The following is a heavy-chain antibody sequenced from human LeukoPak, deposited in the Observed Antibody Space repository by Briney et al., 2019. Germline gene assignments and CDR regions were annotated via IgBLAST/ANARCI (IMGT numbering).Heavy chain of an antibody. D-gene: IGHD6-13*01. Sequence: GSLRLSCAASGFTFSSYAMHWVRQAPGKGLEWVAIISYDGNNKYYADSVKGRFTISRDNSKNTLYLQMNSLRAEDTAVCFCAGVPLIAAAGTGFDYWGQGTLVTVSS. CDR2: ISYDGNNK. J-gene: IGHJ4*02. CDR1: GFTFSSYA. CDR3: AGVPLIAAAGTGFDY. V-gene: IGHV3-30-3*01.